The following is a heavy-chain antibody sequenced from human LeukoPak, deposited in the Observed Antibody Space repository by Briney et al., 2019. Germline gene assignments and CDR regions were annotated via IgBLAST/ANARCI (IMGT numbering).Heavy chain of an antibody. CDR3: ARGDYGDYSGGYYFDY. V-gene: IGHV3-53*01. J-gene: IGHJ4*02. CDR2: IYSGGNT. D-gene: IGHD4-17*01. Sequence: PGGSLRLSCAASGFTVSSNYMSWVRQAPGKGLEWVSVIYSGGNTYYAGSVKGRFTISRDNSKNTLYLQMNSLRAGDTAVYYCARGDYGDYSGGYYFDYWGQGTLVTVSS. CDR1: GFTVSSNY.